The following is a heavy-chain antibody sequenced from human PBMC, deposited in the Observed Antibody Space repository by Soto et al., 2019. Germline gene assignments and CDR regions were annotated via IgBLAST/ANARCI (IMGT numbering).Heavy chain of an antibody. J-gene: IGHJ4*02. V-gene: IGHV4-39*01. CDR1: TDSSSFTNSY. CDR3: ARHRIEVVWRGFDY. Sequence: KSSETLSLTCTVSTDSSSFTNSYWGWIRQPPGEGLQWIGSSSYNGGTFYNPSLKGRVGISLDASKKQSSLQVTSVTAADSAVYYCARHRIEVVWRGFDYWGQGSPVTVSS. CDR2: SSYNGGT. D-gene: IGHD1-1*01.